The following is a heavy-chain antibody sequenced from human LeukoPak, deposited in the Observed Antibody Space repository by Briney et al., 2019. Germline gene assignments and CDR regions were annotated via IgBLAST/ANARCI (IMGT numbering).Heavy chain of an antibody. J-gene: IGHJ6*02. D-gene: IGHD3-9*01. CDR2: INTNTGNP. CDR1: GYTFTSYA. V-gene: IGHV7-4-1*02. Sequence: AASVTVSCKASGYTFTSYAMNWVRQAPGQALEWMGWINTNTGNPTYAQGFTGRFVFSLDTSVSTAYLQISSLKAEDTAVYYCARVGSLRYFDWLSDGMDVWGQGTTVTVSS. CDR3: ARVGSLRYFDWLSDGMDV.